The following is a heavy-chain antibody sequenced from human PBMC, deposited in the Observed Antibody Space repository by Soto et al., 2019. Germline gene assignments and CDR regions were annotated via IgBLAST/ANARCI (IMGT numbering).Heavy chain of an antibody. D-gene: IGHD5-18*01. CDR2: MYRDDDK. J-gene: IGHJ4*02. CDR1: GFSLSTGTVD. Sequence: QITLKESGPTLVKPTQTLTLTCTCSGFSLSTGTVDVGWIRQPPGEALEWLALMYRDDDKRYSPSLKSRLTITKDTSQDQVVLTMTNMDPVDTATYYCAHSRADTGTGGLFDKWGQGALVIVSS. V-gene: IGHV2-5*02. CDR3: AHSRADTGTGGLFDK.